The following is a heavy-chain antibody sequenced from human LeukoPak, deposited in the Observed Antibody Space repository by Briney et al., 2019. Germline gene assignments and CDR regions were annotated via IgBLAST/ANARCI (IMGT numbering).Heavy chain of an antibody. D-gene: IGHD5-18*01. Sequence: SETLSLTCAVYGGSFSGYYWSWIRQPPGKGLEWIGEINHSGSTNYNPSLKSRVTISVDTSKNQFSLKLSSVTAADTAVYYCAGGWIQPGAFDIWGQGTMVTVSS. J-gene: IGHJ3*02. CDR2: INHSGST. CDR1: GGSFSGYY. CDR3: AGGWIQPGAFDI. V-gene: IGHV4-34*01.